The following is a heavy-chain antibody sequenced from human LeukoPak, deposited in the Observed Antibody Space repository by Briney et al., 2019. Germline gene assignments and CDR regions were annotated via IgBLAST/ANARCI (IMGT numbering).Heavy chain of an antibody. V-gene: IGHV3-11*03. D-gene: IGHD6-13*01. Sequence: GGSLRLSCAASGFTFSDYYMSWIRQAPGKGLEWISYINNADVYANYADSAKGRFTISRDTAKNSLYLQMNSLRADDTAVYYCTRGTAAAPLDYWGQGTLVTVSS. CDR1: GFTFSDYY. J-gene: IGHJ4*02. CDR2: INNADVYA. CDR3: TRGTAAAPLDY.